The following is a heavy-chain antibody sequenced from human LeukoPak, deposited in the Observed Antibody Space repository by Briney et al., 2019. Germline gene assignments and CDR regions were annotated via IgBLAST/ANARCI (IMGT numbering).Heavy chain of an antibody. CDR2: ISPYNGNT. Sequence: GASVKVSCKASGYTFMNYGISWVRQAPGQGLEWMGWISPYNGNTKYPQKLQGRVTMTTDTSTSTAYMELRSLRSEDTAVYYCTKGANSSWPIWFHPWGQATLVTVS. V-gene: IGHV1-18*01. D-gene: IGHD6-13*01. J-gene: IGHJ5*02. CDR3: TKGANSSWPIWFHP. CDR1: GYTFMNYG.